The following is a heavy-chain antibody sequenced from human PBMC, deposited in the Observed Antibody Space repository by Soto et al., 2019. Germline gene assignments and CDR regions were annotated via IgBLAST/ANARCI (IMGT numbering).Heavy chain of an antibody. D-gene: IGHD2-15*01. CDR1: GFTFSSYW. CDR3: ARESCSGGSCYYYMDV. J-gene: IGHJ6*03. Sequence: GGSLRLSCAASGFTFSSYWMHWVRQAPGKGLVWVSRINSDGSSTSYADSVKGRFTISRDNAKNTLYLQMNSLRAEDTAVYYCARESCSGGSCYYYMDVWGKGTTVTVSS. V-gene: IGHV3-74*01. CDR2: INSDGSST.